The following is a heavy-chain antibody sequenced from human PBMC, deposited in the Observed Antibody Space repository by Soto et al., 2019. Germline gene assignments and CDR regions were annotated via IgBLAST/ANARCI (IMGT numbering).Heavy chain of an antibody. V-gene: IGHV1-18*04. CDR3: ARDLRHGYNFGDWFDP. Sequence: QVQLMQSGAEVKKPGASVKVSCKASGYTFINYGINWVRQTPGQGLEWMGRISTYNGLTSFAPKFQVRLVMTTDTSTSTAYLELRNLRSDDSAIYYCARDLRHGYNFGDWFDPWGQGTLITVSS. J-gene: IGHJ5*02. CDR1: GYTFINYG. CDR2: ISTYNGLT. D-gene: IGHD5-12*01.